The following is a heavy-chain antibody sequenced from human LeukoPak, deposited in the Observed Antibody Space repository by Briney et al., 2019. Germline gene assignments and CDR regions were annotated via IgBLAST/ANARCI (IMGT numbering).Heavy chain of an antibody. Sequence: PSETLSLTCTVSGGSISSYYWSWIRQPPGKGLEWIGYIYYSGSTNYNPSLKSRVTISVDTSKNQFSLKLSSVTAADTAVYYCARHVPDTVAWYFDLWGRGTLVTVSS. J-gene: IGHJ2*01. V-gene: IGHV4-59*08. D-gene: IGHD5-12*01. CDR2: IYYSGST. CDR1: GGSISSYY. CDR3: ARHVPDTVAWYFDL.